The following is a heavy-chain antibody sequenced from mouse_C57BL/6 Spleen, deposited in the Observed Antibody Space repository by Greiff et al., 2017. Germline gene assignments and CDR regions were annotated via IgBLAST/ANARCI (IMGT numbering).Heavy chain of an antibody. Sequence: VQLQQPGAELVKPGASVKLSCKASGYTFTSYWMHWVKQRPGRGLEWIGRIDPNSGGTKYNEKFKSKATLTVDKPSSTAYMQLSSLTSEDSAVYYCARLGYDYDSYYFDYWGQGTTLTVSS. V-gene: IGHV1-72*01. CDR3: ARLGYDYDSYYFDY. J-gene: IGHJ2*01. D-gene: IGHD2-4*01. CDR1: GYTFTSYW. CDR2: IDPNSGGT.